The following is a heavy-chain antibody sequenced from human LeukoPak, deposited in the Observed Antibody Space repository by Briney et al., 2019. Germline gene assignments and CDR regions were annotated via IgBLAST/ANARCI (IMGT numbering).Heavy chain of an antibody. D-gene: IGHD6-19*01. CDR1: GFIFSRYW. V-gene: IGHV3-7*01. J-gene: IGHJ4*02. CDR3: VRWGVEAGMDY. CDR2: IHPDGSDT. Sequence: PGGSLRLSCAASGFIFSRYWMGSVRRGPGKGLGLVANIHPDGSDTSYLDSVKGGFTISRDNAKKSKFLQMKSLSTEDTAVYIGVRWGVEAGMDYWGQGTLVSVSS.